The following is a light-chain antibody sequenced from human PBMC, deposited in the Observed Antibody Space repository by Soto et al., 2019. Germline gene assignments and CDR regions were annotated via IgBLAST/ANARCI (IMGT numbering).Light chain of an antibody. Sequence: EIVLTQSPATLSLSPGERATLSCRASQSVSSYLAWYQQKPGQAPRLLIYDASNRATGIPARFSGSGSGTDFTLTISSLEPEDFAVYYCQQRSNWPPSTFDQGTTLEIK. CDR2: DAS. CDR3: QQRSNWPPST. J-gene: IGKJ2*01. V-gene: IGKV3-11*01. CDR1: QSVSSY.